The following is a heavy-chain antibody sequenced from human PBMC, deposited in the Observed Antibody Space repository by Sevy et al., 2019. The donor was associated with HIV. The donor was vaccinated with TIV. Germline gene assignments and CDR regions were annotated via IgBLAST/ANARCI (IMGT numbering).Heavy chain of an antibody. CDR2: ISFDGSDK. CDR3: AKMQGGSYNYYGMDV. CDR1: GFIFSTYG. Sequence: GGSLRLSCAASGFIFSTYGIHWVRQAPGKGLEWVAVISFDGSDKYYADSVRGRFTISRDNSKNILYLQMNSLRVEDTAIYYCAKMQGGSYNYYGMDVWGQGTTVTVSS. V-gene: IGHV3-30*18. D-gene: IGHD1-26*01. J-gene: IGHJ6*02.